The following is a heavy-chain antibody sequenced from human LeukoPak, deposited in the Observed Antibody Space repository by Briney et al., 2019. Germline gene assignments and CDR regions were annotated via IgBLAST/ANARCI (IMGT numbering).Heavy chain of an antibody. V-gene: IGHV3-48*02. CDR3: ARDQGYNYGGGFDY. CDR2: IRSSSNII. Sequence: GGSLRLSCVASGFTLSDYSINWVGQAPGKGLEWISYIRSSSNIIYYADSVKGRFTISGDNAKNSLYLQMNSLRDEDTAVYYCARDQGYNYGGGFDYWGQGTLVTVSS. D-gene: IGHD5-18*01. CDR1: GFTLSDYS. J-gene: IGHJ4*02.